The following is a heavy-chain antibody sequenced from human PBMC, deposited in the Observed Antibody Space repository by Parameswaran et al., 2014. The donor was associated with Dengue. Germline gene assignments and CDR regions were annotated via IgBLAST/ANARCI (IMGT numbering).Heavy chain of an antibody. D-gene: IGHD4-23*01. CDR3: ARTTVVAGYSYYGIDV. J-gene: IGHJ6*02. Sequence: SQTLSLTCAISGDSVSSDRVAWNWIRQSPSRGLEWLGRTYYRSKWYNDYAISVKSRITIIPDTSKNQFSLQLNSVIPEDTAVYYCARTTVVAGYSYYGIDVWGQGDHGHRLL. V-gene: IGHV6-1*01. CDR2: TYYRSKWYN. CDR1: GDSVSSDRVA.